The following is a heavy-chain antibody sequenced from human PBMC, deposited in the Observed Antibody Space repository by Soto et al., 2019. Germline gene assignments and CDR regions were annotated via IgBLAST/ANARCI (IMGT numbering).Heavy chain of an antibody. CDR2: IYYNGST. CDR1: GGSISSYY. Sequence: SETLSLTCTVSGGSISSYYWSWIRQPPGKGLEWIGYIYYNGSTNYNPSLKSRVTISVDTSKNQFSLKLSSVTAADTAVYYCARDIYSSSWYNAFDIWGQGTMVTVSS. V-gene: IGHV4-59*01. D-gene: IGHD6-13*01. J-gene: IGHJ3*02. CDR3: ARDIYSSSWYNAFDI.